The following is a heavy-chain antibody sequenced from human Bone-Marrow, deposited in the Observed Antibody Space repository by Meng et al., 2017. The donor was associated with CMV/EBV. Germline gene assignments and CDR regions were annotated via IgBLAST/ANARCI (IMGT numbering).Heavy chain of an antibody. CDR3: AKEPSSWYRPSFDY. J-gene: IGHJ4*02. CDR2: ISGSGTST. V-gene: IGHV3-23*01. Sequence: GESLKISCAASGFTFSTYAMSWVRQAPGKGLERVSAISGSGTSTYYADSVKGRFTISRDNSKNTLYLQMNSLRVEDTAVYYCAKEPSSWYRPSFDYWGQGTLVTVSS. D-gene: IGHD6-13*01. CDR1: GFTFSTYA.